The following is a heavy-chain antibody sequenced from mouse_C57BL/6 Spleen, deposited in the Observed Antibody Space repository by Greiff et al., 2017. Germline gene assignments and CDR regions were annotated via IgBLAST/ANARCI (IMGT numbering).Heavy chain of an antibody. V-gene: IGHV1-50*01. CDR3: ASYGSRFAY. CDR2: IDPSDSYT. J-gene: IGHJ3*01. Sequence: QVQLQQPGAELVKPGASVKLSCKASGYTFTSYWMQWVKQRPGQGLEWIGEIDPSDSYTNYNQKFKGKATLTVATSSSTAYMQLSSLTSEASAVYYCASYGSRFAYWGQGTLVTVSA. D-gene: IGHD1-1*01. CDR1: GYTFTSYW.